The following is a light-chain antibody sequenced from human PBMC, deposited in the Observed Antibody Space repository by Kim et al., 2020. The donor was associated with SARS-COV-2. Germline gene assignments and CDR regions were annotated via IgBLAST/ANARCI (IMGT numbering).Light chain of an antibody. CDR3: GAWDSSLGAVV. CDR2: DNY. Sequence: GQKVTISCSGSSSNIGNYHVSWYQQFPGAAPKLLIYDNYERHSGIPDRFSGSKSGTSATLGITGLQTWDEAEYYCGAWDSSLGAVVFGGGTQLTVL. V-gene: IGLV1-51*01. J-gene: IGLJ2*01. CDR1: SSNIGNYH.